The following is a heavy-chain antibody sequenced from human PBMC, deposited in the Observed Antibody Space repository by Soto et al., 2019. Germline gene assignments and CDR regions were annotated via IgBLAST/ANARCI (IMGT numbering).Heavy chain of an antibody. CDR2: TYYRSKWSF. CDR3: ARAGAGQGWFDP. V-gene: IGHV6-1*01. D-gene: IGHD6-13*01. CDR1: GDSVTTNSAT. J-gene: IGHJ5*02. Sequence: QVRLQQSGPGLVKPSQTLSVTCAISGDSVTTNSATWSWFRQSPSRGLEWLGRTYYRSKWSFDYAVSVKSRITINPDTSRNQFSLQLNSVIPEDSAVYFCARAGAGQGWFDPWGQGTLVTVSS.